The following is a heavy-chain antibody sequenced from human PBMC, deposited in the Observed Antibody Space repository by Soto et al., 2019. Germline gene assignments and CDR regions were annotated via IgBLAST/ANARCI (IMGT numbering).Heavy chain of an antibody. Sequence: ASVKVSCKASGGSLNTYAISWVRQAPGQGLEWMGWINPNSGGTNYAQKFQGWVTMTRDTSISTAYMELSRLRSDDTAVYYCARDMDTALDYWGQGTLVTVSS. CDR2: INPNSGGT. CDR1: GGSLNTYA. V-gene: IGHV1-2*04. J-gene: IGHJ4*02. D-gene: IGHD5-18*01. CDR3: ARDMDTALDY.